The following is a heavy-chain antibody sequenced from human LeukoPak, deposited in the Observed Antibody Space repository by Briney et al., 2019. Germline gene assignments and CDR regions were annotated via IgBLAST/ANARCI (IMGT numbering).Heavy chain of an antibody. D-gene: IGHD2/OR15-2a*01. CDR3: ARHPRLPSWFDP. CDR1: GGSISSYY. Sequence: SGTLSLTCTVSGGSISSYYWSWIRQPPGKGLEWIGYIYTSGSTNYNPSLKSRVTISVDTSKNQFSLKLSSVTAADTAVYYCARHPRLPSWFDPWGQGTLVTVSS. J-gene: IGHJ5*02. CDR2: IYTSGST. V-gene: IGHV4-4*09.